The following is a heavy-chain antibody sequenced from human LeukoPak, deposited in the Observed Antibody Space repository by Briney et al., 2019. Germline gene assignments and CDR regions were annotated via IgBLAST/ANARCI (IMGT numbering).Heavy chain of an antibody. D-gene: IGHD2-21*02. CDR1: GFTFSSYS. V-gene: IGHV3-21*01. J-gene: IGHJ4*02. CDR2: ISSSSSYI. Sequence: PGGSLRLSCAASGFTFSSYSMNWVRQAPGKGLEWVSSISSSSSYIYYADSVKGRFTISRDNSKNTLYLQMNSLRTEDTAVYYCARIPERLQLLLVYFDYWGQGTLVTVSS. CDR3: ARIPERLQLLLVYFDY.